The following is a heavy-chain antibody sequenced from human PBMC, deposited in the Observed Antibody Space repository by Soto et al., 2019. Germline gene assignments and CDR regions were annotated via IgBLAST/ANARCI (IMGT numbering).Heavy chain of an antibody. J-gene: IGHJ3*02. CDR3: ARDYGGNGGAFDI. D-gene: IGHD4-17*01. CDR2: ISSSSYI. V-gene: IGHV3-21*01. Sequence: PGGSLRLSCAASGFTFSSYSMNWVRQAPGKGLEWVSSISSSSYIYYADSVKGRFTISRDNAKNSLYLQMNSLRAEDTAVYYCARDYGGNGGAFDIWGQGTMVTVSS. CDR1: GFTFSSYS.